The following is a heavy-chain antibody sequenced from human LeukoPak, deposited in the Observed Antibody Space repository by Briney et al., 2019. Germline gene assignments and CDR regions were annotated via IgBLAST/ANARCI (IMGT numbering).Heavy chain of an antibody. CDR1: GGSISSYY. D-gene: IGHD3-22*01. CDR3: ARAGNYYYSSGYYSHFDY. Sequence: SETLSLTCTVSGGSISSYYWNWIRQPPGKGLEWIGHVYHSGSTNYNPSPKSRVTISVDTSKNQLSLKLSSVTAADTAVYYCARAGNYYYSSGYYSHFDYWGQGTLVTVSS. J-gene: IGHJ4*02. V-gene: IGHV4-59*01. CDR2: VYHSGST.